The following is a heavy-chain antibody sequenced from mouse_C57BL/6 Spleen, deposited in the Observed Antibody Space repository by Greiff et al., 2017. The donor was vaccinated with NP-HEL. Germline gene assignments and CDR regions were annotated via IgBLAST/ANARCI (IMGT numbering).Heavy chain of an antibody. D-gene: IGHD1-1*01. CDR2: IWTGGGT. CDR1: GFSLTSYA. V-gene: IGHV2-9-1*01. J-gene: IGHJ4*01. CDR3: ARTSSTVVAKAMDY. Sequence: VMLVESGPGLVAPSQSLSITCTVSGFSLTSYAISWVRQPPGKGLEWLGVIWTGGGTNYNSALKSRLSISKDNSKSQVFLKMNSLQTDDTARYYCARTSSTVVAKAMDYWGQGTSVTVSS.